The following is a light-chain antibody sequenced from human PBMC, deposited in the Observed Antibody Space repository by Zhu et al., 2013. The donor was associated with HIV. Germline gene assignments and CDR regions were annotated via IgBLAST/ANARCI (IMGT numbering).Light chain of an antibody. Sequence: EIVLTQSPGTLSLSPGERATLSCRASQTIRNNYLAWYQQKPGQSPRLLIYLASTRATGIPDRFSGSGSGTDFTLTISRLEPEDFAVYYCQEYATSSTFGQGTKVDIK. V-gene: IGKV3-20*01. J-gene: IGKJ1*01. CDR3: QEYATSST. CDR2: LAS. CDR1: QTIRNNY.